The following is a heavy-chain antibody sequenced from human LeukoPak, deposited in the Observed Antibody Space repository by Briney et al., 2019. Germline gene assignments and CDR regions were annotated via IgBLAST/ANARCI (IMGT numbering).Heavy chain of an antibody. CDR2: IYYTGST. J-gene: IGHJ3*02. D-gene: IGHD1-1*01. CDR3: ARLRYNWILPGPDAFDI. Sequence: PSETLSLTCTVSGGSISSSSYYWGWIRQPPGKGLEWIGSIYYTGSTYYNPSLKSRVTISVDTSKNQFSLKLSSVTAADTAVYYCARLRYNWILPGPDAFDIWGQGTKVTVSS. V-gene: IGHV4-39*01. CDR1: GGSISSSSYY.